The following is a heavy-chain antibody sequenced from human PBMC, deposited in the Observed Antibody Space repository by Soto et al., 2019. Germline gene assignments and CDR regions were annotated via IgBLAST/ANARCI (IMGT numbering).Heavy chain of an antibody. Sequence: SETLSLTCTVSGGSISSGDYYWSWIRQPPGKGLEWIGYIYYSGSTYYNPSLKSRVTISVDTSKNQFSLKLSSVTAADTAVYYCARARVYDSSGYYKPDAFEIWGQGTMVTVSS. CDR3: ARARVYDSSGYYKPDAFEI. V-gene: IGHV4-30-4*01. CDR1: GGSISSGDYY. CDR2: IYYSGST. D-gene: IGHD3-22*01. J-gene: IGHJ3*02.